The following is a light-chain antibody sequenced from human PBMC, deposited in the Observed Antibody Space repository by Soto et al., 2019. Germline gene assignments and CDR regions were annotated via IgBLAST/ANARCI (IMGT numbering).Light chain of an antibody. CDR3: CSYAGNSLGV. Sequence: QSALTQPRSVSGSPGQSVTISCTGTSSDVGGYNYVSWYQQHPGKAPKLVIYDVSKRPSGVPDRFSGPKSANTASLTISGLQAEDEADYYCCSYAGNSLGVFGGGTKLTVL. CDR1: SSDVGGYNY. J-gene: IGLJ3*02. V-gene: IGLV2-11*01. CDR2: DVS.